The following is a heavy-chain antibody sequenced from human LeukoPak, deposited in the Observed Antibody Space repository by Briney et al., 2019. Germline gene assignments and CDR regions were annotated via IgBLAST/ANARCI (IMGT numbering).Heavy chain of an antibody. Sequence: RGASLQISCETSGYNFDGHWIAWVRPLPGGGLQMMGIIHPPDSETRYSPPFQGQVTLSVDKSTNTSYMQWNSLKASDTAIYYCARQGCASTSCHMIDYWGQGTLVTVSS. CDR3: ARQGCASTSCHMIDY. J-gene: IGHJ4*02. V-gene: IGHV5-51*01. CDR1: GYNFDGHW. CDR2: IHPPDSET. D-gene: IGHD2-2*01.